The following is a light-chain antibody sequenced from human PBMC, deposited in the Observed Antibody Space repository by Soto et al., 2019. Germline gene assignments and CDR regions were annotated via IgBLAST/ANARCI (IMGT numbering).Light chain of an antibody. CDR3: QQYGSSTVT. CDR1: QSLGSRF. V-gene: IGKV3-20*01. CDR2: GAS. Sequence: ETVLTQSPGTVSLSPGERATLSCRASQSLGSRFLAWYQQTPGQAPRLLIDGASNRATGIPDRFSGTGSVTDFTLTISRLEPEDLAVYYCQQYGSSTVTFGQGTKLEI. J-gene: IGKJ2*01.